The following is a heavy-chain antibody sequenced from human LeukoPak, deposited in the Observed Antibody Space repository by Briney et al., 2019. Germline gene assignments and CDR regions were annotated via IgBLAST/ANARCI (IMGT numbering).Heavy chain of an antibody. D-gene: IGHD6-6*01. CDR1: GFTVSSNY. CDR2: IYSGGST. CDR3: ARGAARAPPDY. J-gene: IGHJ4*02. Sequence: GGSLRLSCAASGFTVSSNYMSWVRQAPGEGLEWVSVIYSGGSTYYADSVKGRFTISRDNSKNTLYLQMNSLRAEDTAVYYCARGAARAPPDYWGQGTLVTVSS. V-gene: IGHV3-53*01.